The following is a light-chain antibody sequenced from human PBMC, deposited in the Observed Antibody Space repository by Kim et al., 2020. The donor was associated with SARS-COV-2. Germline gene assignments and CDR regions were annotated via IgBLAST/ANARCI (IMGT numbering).Light chain of an antibody. J-gene: IGKJ5*01. V-gene: IGKV3-20*01. Sequence: GETAARSCRASQRFRSTYIAWYQRKPGPAPRPLIYGSSSSATGIPDRFSGSRSGTDFTLTISRLELEDFAVYYCQHYGSSPPESTFGQGTRLEIK. CDR2: GSS. CDR1: QRFRSTY. CDR3: QHYGSSPPEST.